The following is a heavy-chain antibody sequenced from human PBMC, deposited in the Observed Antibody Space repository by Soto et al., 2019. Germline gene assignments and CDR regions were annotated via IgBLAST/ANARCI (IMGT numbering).Heavy chain of an antibody. D-gene: IGHD2-2*01. CDR2: IIPIFGTA. V-gene: IGHV1-69*01. Sequence: QVQLVQSGAEVKKPGSSVKVSCKASGGTFSSYAISWVRQAPGQGLEWMGGIIPIFGTANYAQKFQGRVTITADESTSTAYLELSSLRSEDTAVYYCAKNPNPTTYCSSTSCYDLRYYYGMDVWGQGTTVTVSS. CDR1: GGTFSSYA. CDR3: AKNPNPTTYCSSTSCYDLRYYYGMDV. J-gene: IGHJ6*02.